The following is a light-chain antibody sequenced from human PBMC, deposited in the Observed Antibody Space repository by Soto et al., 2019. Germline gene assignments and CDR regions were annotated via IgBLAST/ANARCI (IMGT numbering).Light chain of an antibody. CDR2: SVS. CDR3: QQYSLAPLT. J-gene: IGKJ4*01. Sequence: DIQMTQSPSSLSASVGDRVTITCRASQGISNSLAWYQQKAGQVPKVLIYSVSALRSGVPSRLSASGPGKDFTLNISSLQSEDVATYYCQQYSLAPLTFGGGTKVEIK. V-gene: IGKV1-27*01. CDR1: QGISNS.